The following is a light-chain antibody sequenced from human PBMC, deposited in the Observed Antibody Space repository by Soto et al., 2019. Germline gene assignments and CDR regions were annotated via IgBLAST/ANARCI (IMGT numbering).Light chain of an antibody. CDR3: QQYGSSPTT. CDR2: DAS. V-gene: IGKV3-20*01. J-gene: IGKJ1*01. CDR1: QTVRNNY. Sequence: EFFLTQSPGTLSLAPGEIATLSCRASQTVRNNYLAWYQQKPGQAPRLLIYDASSRATGIPDRFSGGGSGTDFTLTISRLEPEDFAVYHCQQYGSSPTTFGQGTKVDIK.